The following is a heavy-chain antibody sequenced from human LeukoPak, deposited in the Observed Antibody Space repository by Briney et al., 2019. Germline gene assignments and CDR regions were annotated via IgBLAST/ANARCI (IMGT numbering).Heavy chain of an antibody. CDR3: VRHQHGYGQYWYFDL. J-gene: IGHJ2*01. CDR2: IFHSGST. V-gene: IGHV4-59*08. D-gene: IGHD5-12*01. CDR1: GGSINNYY. Sequence: SETLSLTCTVSGGSINNYYWNWIRQPPGKGLEWIGNIFHSGSTTYNPFLKSRVTISVDTSKNQFSLNLSSVTAADTAVYYCVRHQHGYGQYWYFDLWGRGTLVTVSS.